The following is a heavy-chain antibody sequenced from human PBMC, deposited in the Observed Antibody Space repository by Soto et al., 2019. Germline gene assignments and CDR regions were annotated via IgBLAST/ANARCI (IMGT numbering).Heavy chain of an antibody. CDR3: ARGAPLLSIRCLEWLVRQSGYYYYGMDV. CDR1: GGTFSSYA. CDR2: IIPIFGTA. J-gene: IGHJ6*02. V-gene: IGHV1-69*01. D-gene: IGHD3-3*01. Sequence: QVQLVQSGAEVKKPGSSVKVSCTASGGTFSSYAISWVRQAPGQGLEWMGGIIPIFGTANYAQKFQGRVTITADESTSTAYMELSSLRSEDTDVYYCARGAPLLSIRCLEWLVRQSGYYYYGMDVWGQGTTVTVSS.